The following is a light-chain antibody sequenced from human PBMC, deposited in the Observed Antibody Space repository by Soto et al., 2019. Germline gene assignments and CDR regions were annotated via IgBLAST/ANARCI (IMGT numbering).Light chain of an antibody. CDR2: DAY. Sequence: EIVLTQSPGTLSLSPGERATLSCRASQSVSTNYLAWYQRKPGQAPRLLIYDAYNRATGIPDRFSGSGSGTDFTLNITRLEPEDFAVYYCQQYGSSPPTFGQGTKVEIK. V-gene: IGKV3-20*01. J-gene: IGKJ1*01. CDR3: QQYGSSPPT. CDR1: QSVSTNY.